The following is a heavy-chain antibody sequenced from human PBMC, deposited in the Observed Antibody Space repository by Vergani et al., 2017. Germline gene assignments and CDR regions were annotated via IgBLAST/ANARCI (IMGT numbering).Heavy chain of an antibody. CDR2: INPNSGGT. V-gene: IGHV1-2*02. CDR3: ARGRYGCSGGSCYSDDY. CDR1: GYTFTGYY. D-gene: IGHD2-15*01. J-gene: IGHJ4*02. Sequence: QVQLVQSGAEVKKPGASVKVSCKASGYTFTGYYMHWVRQAPGQGLEWMGWINPNSGGTNYAQKFQGRVTMTRDTYISTAYMELSRLRSDDTAVYYCARGRYGCSGGSCYSDDYWGQGTLVTVSS.